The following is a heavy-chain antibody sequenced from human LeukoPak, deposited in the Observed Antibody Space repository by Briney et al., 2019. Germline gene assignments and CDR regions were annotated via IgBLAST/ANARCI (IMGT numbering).Heavy chain of an antibody. J-gene: IGHJ4*02. V-gene: IGHV3-11*01. CDR3: ARDGVRHDYSDLDY. CDR2: ISSSGSTI. D-gene: IGHD4-17*01. Sequence: GGSLRLSCAASGFTFSDYYMSWIRQAPGKGLEWVSHISSSGSTIYYADSVKGRFTISRDNAKNSLNLQMNSLRAEDTAVYYCARDGVRHDYSDLDYWGQGTLVTVSS. CDR1: GFTFSDYY.